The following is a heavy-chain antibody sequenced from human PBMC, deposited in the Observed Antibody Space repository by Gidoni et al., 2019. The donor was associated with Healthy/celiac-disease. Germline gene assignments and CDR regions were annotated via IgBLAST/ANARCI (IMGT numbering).Heavy chain of an antibody. CDR2: INSDVSST. CDR3: ASSGYDPYYFDY. CDR1: GFPFSSYW. D-gene: IGHD5-12*01. J-gene: IGHJ4*02. V-gene: IGHV3-74*01. Sequence: EVQLVESGGGLVQPGGSLRLSCSASGFPFSSYWMHWVRQAPGKGLVWVSRINSDVSSTSYADSVKGRFTISRDNAKNTLYLQMNSLRAEDTAVYYCASSGYDPYYFDYWGQGTLVTVSS.